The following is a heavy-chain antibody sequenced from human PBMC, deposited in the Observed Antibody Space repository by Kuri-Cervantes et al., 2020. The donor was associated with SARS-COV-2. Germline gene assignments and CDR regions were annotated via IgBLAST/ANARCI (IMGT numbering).Heavy chain of an antibody. CDR1: GDSVATTSYY. V-gene: IGHV4-39*01. J-gene: IGHJ5*02. CDR2: IYYGGNS. Sequence: SETLSLTCTVSGDSVATTSYYWGWVRQPPGKGLEWIGTIYYGGNSYYNPSLKSRVTISVDTSKNQFSLKRSSVAAADTAVYYCARHVHQLLYWDNWFDPWGQGTLVTVSS. D-gene: IGHD2-2*02. CDR3: ARHVHQLLYWDNWFDP.